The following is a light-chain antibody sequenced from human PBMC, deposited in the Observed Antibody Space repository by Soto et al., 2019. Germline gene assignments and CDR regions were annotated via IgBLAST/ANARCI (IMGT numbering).Light chain of an antibody. CDR3: SSYTSSSTLE. Sequence: QPVLTQPASVSGSPGQSITISCTGTSSDVGGYNYVSWYQHHPGIAPKLMIYEVSNRPSGVSNRFSGSKSGNTASLTISGLQAEDEADYYCSSYTSSSTLEFGGGTKLTVL. V-gene: IGLV2-14*01. CDR1: SSDVGGYNY. CDR2: EVS. J-gene: IGLJ3*02.